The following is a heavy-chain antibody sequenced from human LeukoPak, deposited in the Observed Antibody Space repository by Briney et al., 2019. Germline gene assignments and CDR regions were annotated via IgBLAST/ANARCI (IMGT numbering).Heavy chain of an antibody. D-gene: IGHD6-19*01. V-gene: IGHV1-18*01. CDR2: ICAYNGNT. CDR1: GYTFTRDG. J-gene: IGHJ6*02. Sequence: ASVKVSCKASGYTFTRDGTRWVRPAPGQGLEWMGWICAYNGNTNYAQKLQGRVTMTTDTSTSTAYMELRSLRSDDTAVYYCARDRLQQWLVLAYYYYGMDVWGQGTTATVSS. CDR3: ARDRLQQWLVLAYYYYGMDV.